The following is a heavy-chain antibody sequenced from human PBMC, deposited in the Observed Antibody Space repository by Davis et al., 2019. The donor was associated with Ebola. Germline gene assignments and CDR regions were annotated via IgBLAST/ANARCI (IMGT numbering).Heavy chain of an antibody. CDR3: AKDPRITMIRYFDY. D-gene: IGHD3-22*01. V-gene: IGHV3-30*18. J-gene: IGHJ4*02. Sequence: GESLKISCAASGFTFSSYGMHWVRQAPGKGLEWVAVISYDGSNKYYADSVKGRFTISRDNSKNTLYLQMNSLRAEDTAVYYCAKDPRITMIRYFDYWGQGTLVTVSS. CDR2: ISYDGSNK. CDR1: GFTFSSYG.